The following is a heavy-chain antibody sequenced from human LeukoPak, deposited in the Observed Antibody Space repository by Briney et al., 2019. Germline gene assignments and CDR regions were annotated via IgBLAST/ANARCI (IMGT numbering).Heavy chain of an antibody. CDR1: GFTFSSYA. Sequence: PGGSLRLSCAASGFTFSSYAMSWVRQASGKGLEWVSAISGTGGTTYYADSVKGRFTISRDNSKNTLYLQMNSLRAEDTAVYYCAKDQERGLFGPTYYYYYMDVWGKGTTVTVSS. D-gene: IGHD3-10*01. CDR3: AKDQERGLFGPTYYYYYMDV. CDR2: ISGTGGTT. V-gene: IGHV3-23*01. J-gene: IGHJ6*03.